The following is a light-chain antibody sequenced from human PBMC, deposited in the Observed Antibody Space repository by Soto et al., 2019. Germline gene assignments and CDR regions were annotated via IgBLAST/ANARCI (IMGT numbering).Light chain of an antibody. Sequence: QSVLTQPPSASGTPGQRVTISCSGSSSNIGSNTVNWYQQLPGTAPKLLIYSNNQRPSGVPDRFSGSKSGTSASLAISGLHAEEEADYYCAAWDDSLNGVVFGGGTKLTVL. CDR3: AAWDDSLNGVV. V-gene: IGLV1-44*01. CDR1: SSNIGSNT. J-gene: IGLJ2*01. CDR2: SNN.